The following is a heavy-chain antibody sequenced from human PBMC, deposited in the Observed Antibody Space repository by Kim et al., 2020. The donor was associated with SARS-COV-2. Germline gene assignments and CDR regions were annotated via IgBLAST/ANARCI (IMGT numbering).Heavy chain of an antibody. V-gene: IGHV3-66*01. CDR1: GFTVSSNY. J-gene: IGHJ5*02. Sequence: GGSLRLSCAASGFTVSSNYMNWVRQAPGKGLEWVSIIYSGGSTSYADSVKGRFTISRDTSKNTLYLQMNSLRAEDTAVYYCARTICSGGTCYKGWFDPWGQGTLVTVSS. CDR2: IYSGGST. CDR3: ARTICSGGTCYKGWFDP. D-gene: IGHD2-15*01.